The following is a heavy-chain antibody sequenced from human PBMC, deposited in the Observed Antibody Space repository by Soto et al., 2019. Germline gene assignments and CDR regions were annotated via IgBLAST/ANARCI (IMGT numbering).Heavy chain of an antibody. CDR3: ARVVVVIPPGYYYAMDV. D-gene: IGHD3-22*01. CDR1: GFTFSSFH. J-gene: IGHJ6*02. V-gene: IGHV3-48*02. CDR2: ITSSSDTI. Sequence: GALRLSCAASGFTFSSFHMNWVRQAPGRGLEWVAYITSSSDTIYYSDSVKGRFTISRDNGKNSLFLQMNSLRDEDTAVYYCARVVVVIPPGYYYAMDVWGQGTTVTVSS.